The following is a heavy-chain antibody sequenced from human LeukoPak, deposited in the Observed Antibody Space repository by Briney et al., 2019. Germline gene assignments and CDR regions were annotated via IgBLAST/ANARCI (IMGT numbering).Heavy chain of an antibody. D-gene: IGHD6-19*01. CDR3: ARSDSSDWHYYSDN. V-gene: IGHV4-59*01. CDR1: GGSISNYI. Sequence: SETLSLTCTVSGGSISNYIWNWIRQTPGKGLEWIGYIYYIGSTNYIPSLQSRVTMSIDRSKNLFSLRLTSVTAADTAIYYCARSDSSDWHYYSDNWGQGTLVTVSS. J-gene: IGHJ4*02. CDR2: IYYIGST.